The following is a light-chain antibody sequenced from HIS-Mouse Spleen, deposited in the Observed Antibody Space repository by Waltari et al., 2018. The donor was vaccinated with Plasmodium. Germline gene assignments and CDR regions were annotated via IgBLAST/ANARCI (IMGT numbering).Light chain of an antibody. J-gene: IGLJ3*02. CDR3: QSADSSGTPNWV. CDR2: KDS. CDR1: ALPKQY. V-gene: IGLV3-25*03. Sequence: SYELTQPPSVSVSPGQTARITCSGDALPKQYDHWYQQKPGQAPVLGIYKDSERPSGIPERFSGSSSGTTVTLTISGVQAEDEADYYCQSADSSGTPNWVFGGGTKLTVL.